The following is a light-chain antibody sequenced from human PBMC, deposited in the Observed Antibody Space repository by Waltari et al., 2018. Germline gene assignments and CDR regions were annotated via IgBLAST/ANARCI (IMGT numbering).Light chain of an antibody. CDR3: GTWDSSLSGAV. CDR2: EDT. CDR1: RSNLGNNY. Sequence: QSVLTQPPSVSAAPGQRVPISCSGGRSNLGNNYVSWYRQFPGTAPKLLIYEDTERPSGIAGRFSGSKSGTSATLDITGLQAGDEADYYCGTWDSSLSGAVFGGGTHLTVL. J-gene: IGLJ7*01. V-gene: IGLV1-51*02.